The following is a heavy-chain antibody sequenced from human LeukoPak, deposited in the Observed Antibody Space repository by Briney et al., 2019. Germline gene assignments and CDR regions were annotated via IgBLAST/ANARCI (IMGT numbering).Heavy chain of an antibody. D-gene: IGHD6-19*01. Sequence: QPGGSLRLSCAASGFTVSSNYMSWVRQAPGKGLEWVSVIYSGGDTCYADSVKGRFTISRDNSKNTLYLQMNSLRAEDTAVYYCARVAVGAGTDYFDCWGQGTLVTVSS. CDR2: IYSGGDT. J-gene: IGHJ4*02. CDR3: ARVAVGAGTDYFDC. CDR1: GFTVSSNY. V-gene: IGHV3-53*01.